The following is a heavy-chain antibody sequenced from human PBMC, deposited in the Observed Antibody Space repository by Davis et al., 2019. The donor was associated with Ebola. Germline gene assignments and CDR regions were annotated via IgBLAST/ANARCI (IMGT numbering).Heavy chain of an antibody. Sequence: AASVKVSCQASGYTFTSYGISWVRQAPGQGLEWMGSTSAYNGNTNYAQKLQGRVTMTTDTSTSTAYMELRSLRSDDTAVYYCARKPVVGATDYWGQGTLVTVSS. V-gene: IGHV1-18*01. CDR1: GYTFTSYG. J-gene: IGHJ4*02. CDR3: ARKPVVGATDY. CDR2: TSAYNGNT. D-gene: IGHD1-26*01.